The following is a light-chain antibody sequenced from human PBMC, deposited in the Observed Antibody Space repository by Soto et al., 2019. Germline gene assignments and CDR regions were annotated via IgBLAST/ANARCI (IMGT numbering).Light chain of an antibody. CDR2: AAS. CDR3: QQLNSYPRT. CDR1: QGISSY. J-gene: IGKJ1*01. V-gene: IGKV1-9*01. Sequence: DIQLTQSPSFLSASVGDSVTVTCRASQGISSYLAWYQQKPGKAPKLLIYAASTLQSGVPSRFSGSGSGTEFTLTISSLQPEDFATSYCQQLNSYPRTFGQGTKVEIK.